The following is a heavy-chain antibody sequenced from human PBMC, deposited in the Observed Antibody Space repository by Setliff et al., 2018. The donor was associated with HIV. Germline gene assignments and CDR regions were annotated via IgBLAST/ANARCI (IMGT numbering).Heavy chain of an antibody. CDR1: GYTFSSYG. Sequence: ASVKVSCKASGYTFSSYGISWVRQAPGQGLEWMGWISGYNGNTKYVQKLQGRVTMTTDTSTRTVYMELRSLRHDDTAEYFCARVPYRSAWFSGGHDAFDVWGQGTRGTVS. J-gene: IGHJ3*01. CDR2: ISGYNGNT. D-gene: IGHD6-19*01. CDR3: ARVPYRSAWFSGGHDAFDV. V-gene: IGHV1-18*01.